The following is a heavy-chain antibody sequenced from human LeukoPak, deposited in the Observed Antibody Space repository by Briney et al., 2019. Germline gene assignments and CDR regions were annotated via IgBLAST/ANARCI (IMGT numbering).Heavy chain of an antibody. J-gene: IGHJ4*02. CDR3: ARGLTYYDILTGYPFDY. Sequence: SETLSLTCTVSGGSISSYYWSWIRQPPGKGLEWIGEINHSGSTNYNPSLKSRVTISVDTSKNQFSLKLSSVTAADTAVYYCARGLTYYDILTGYPFDYWGQGTLVTVSS. D-gene: IGHD3-9*01. V-gene: IGHV4-34*01. CDR2: INHSGST. CDR1: GGSISSYY.